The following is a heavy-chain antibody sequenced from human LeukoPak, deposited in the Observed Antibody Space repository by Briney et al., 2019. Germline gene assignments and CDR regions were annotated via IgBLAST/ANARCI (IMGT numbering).Heavy chain of an antibody. D-gene: IGHD3-22*01. CDR3: TKEHYYIDSRGPYDY. CDR1: GFTFSSFE. V-gene: IGHV3-48*03. CDR2: ISYSGSAI. J-gene: IGHJ4*02. Sequence: QAGGSLRLSCAASGFTFSSFEMNWVRQAPGKGLEWVSYISYSGSAIYYADSVKGRFTISRDNAKNSVYLQMNSLRAEDTAFYYCTKEHYYIDSRGPYDYWGQGTLVTVSS.